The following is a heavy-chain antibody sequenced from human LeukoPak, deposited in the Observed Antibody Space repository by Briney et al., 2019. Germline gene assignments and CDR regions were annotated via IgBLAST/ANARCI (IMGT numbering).Heavy chain of an antibody. CDR1: GGSISSYY. CDR3: ARVRGYCSGGSCYDWFDP. D-gene: IGHD2-15*01. J-gene: IGHJ5*02. Sequence: SETLSLTCTVSGGSISSYYWSWIRQPPGKGLEWIGYIYYSGSTNYNPSLKSRVTISVDTSKNQFSLKLSSVTAADTAVYYCARVRGYCSGGSCYDWFDPWGQGTLVTVSS. V-gene: IGHV4-59*01. CDR2: IYYSGST.